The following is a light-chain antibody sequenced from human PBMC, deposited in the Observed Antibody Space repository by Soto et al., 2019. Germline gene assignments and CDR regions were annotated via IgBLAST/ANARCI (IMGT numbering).Light chain of an antibody. CDR1: SSNIGAEYD. Sequence: QFALTQPPSVPGAPGQRVAISCTGSSSNIGAEYDVHWYQQLPGTAPKRLIYGDNNRPSGVPDRFSGSKSGTSASLAITGLQHEDEADYYCQYYDSSLTTFVFGTGTKVTVL. CDR2: GDN. J-gene: IGLJ1*01. CDR3: QYYDSSLTTFV. V-gene: IGLV1-40*01.